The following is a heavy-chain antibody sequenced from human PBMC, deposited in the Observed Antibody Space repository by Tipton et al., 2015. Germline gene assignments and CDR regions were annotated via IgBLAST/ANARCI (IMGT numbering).Heavy chain of an antibody. CDR2: IQYSGST. CDR1: GDSISSGSYY. J-gene: IGHJ5*02. CDR3: ARARGRHGGLFGT. D-gene: IGHD4-23*01. Sequence: LRLSCTVSGDSISSGSYYWGWIRQPPGKELEWIGYIQYSGSTNYNPSLKSRVTISVDTPKTQFSLKMSSVTASDTAVYYCARARGRHGGLFGTWGQSTLVTVSS. V-gene: IGHV4-61*01.